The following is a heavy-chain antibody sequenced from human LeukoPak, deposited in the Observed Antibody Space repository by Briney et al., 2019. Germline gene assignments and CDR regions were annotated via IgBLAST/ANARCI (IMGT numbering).Heavy chain of an antibody. CDR3: ARDSPLGDDFWSGYFTSSSNWFDP. Sequence: PSETLSLTCTVSGGSIGSSSYYWGWIRQPPGKGLEWIGSIYYSGSTYYNPSLKSRVTISVDTSKNQFSLKLSSVTAADTAVYYCARDSPLGDDFWSGYFTSSSNWFDPWGQGTLVTVSS. D-gene: IGHD3-3*01. J-gene: IGHJ5*02. V-gene: IGHV4-39*07. CDR1: GGSIGSSSYY. CDR2: IYYSGST.